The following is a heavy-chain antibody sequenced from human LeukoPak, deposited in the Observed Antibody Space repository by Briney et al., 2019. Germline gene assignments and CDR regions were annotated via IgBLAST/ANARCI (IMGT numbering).Heavy chain of an antibody. J-gene: IGHJ4*02. D-gene: IGHD3-22*01. V-gene: IGHV3-48*04. CDR3: AREGSIYYYDSSGYYNY. CDR2: ISSSGSTI. Sequence: GGSLRLSCAASGFTFSSYSMNWVRQAPGKGLEWVSYISSSGSTIYYADSVKGRFTISRDNAKNSLYLQMNSLRAEDTAVYYCAREGSIYYYDSSGYYNYWGQGTLVTVSS. CDR1: GFTFSSYS.